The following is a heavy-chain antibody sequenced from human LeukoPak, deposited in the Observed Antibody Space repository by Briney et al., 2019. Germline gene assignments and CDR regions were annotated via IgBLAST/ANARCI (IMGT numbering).Heavy chain of an antibody. CDR1: GFTFSSYW. CDR2: MKEDGSEK. Sequence: PGESLRLSCAASGFTFSSYWMTWVRQAPGKGLEWVACMKEDGSEKYYVDSVKGRFTISRDNAKNSLYLQMNSLRAEDTAVYYCARDESGKQWLGLDYWGQGTLVTVSS. J-gene: IGHJ4*02. CDR3: ARDESGKQWLGLDY. D-gene: IGHD6-19*01. V-gene: IGHV3-7*01.